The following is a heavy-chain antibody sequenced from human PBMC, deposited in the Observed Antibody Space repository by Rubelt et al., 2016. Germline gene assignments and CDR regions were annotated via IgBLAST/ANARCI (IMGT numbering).Heavy chain of an antibody. CDR1: GYSFTSYW. D-gene: IGHD4-17*01. CDR2: IYPGDSDL. J-gene: IGHJ5*02. V-gene: IGHV5-51*01. Sequence: EVQLVQSGAEVKKPGESLKIPCKGSGYSFTSYWIGWVRQMPGQGLEWMGIIYPGDSDLRYSPSFQGQGTITADKSISNAYLQWSSLKASDTAMYYCARVTTVTNDNWFDPWGQGTLVTVSS. CDR3: ARVTTVTNDNWFDP.